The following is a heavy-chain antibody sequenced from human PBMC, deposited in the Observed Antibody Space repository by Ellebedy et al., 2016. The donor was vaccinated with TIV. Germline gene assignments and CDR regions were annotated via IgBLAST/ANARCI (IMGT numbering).Heavy chain of an antibody. J-gene: IGHJ4*02. V-gene: IGHV3-30*04. CDR1: GFTFSSYA. Sequence: GGSLRLSCAASGFTFSSYAMHWVRQAPGKGLEWVAVISYDGSNKYYADSVKGRFTISRDNSKNTLYLQMNSLRAKDTAVYYCAGRGIAVAGTMVDYWGQGTLVTVSS. D-gene: IGHD6-19*01. CDR2: ISYDGSNK. CDR3: AGRGIAVAGTMVDY.